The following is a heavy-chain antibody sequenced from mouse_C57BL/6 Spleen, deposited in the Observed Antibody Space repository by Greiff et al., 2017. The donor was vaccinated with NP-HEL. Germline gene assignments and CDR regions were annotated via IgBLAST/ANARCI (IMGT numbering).Heavy chain of an antibody. D-gene: IGHD1-1*01. CDR1: GYTFTSYW. V-gene: IGHV1-55*01. Sequence: QVQLKESGAELVKPGASVKMSCKASGYTFTSYWITWVKQRPGQGLEWIGDIYPGSGSTNYNEKFKSKATLTVDTSSSTAYMQLSSLTSEDSAVYYCARSNYYGTSFAYWGQGTLVTVSA. CDR2: IYPGSGST. CDR3: ARSNYYGTSFAY. J-gene: IGHJ3*01.